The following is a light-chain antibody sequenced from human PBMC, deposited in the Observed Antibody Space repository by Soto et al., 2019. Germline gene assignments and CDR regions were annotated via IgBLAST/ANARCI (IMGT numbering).Light chain of an antibody. CDR3: QQSINWRA. J-gene: IGKJ1*01. V-gene: IGKV3-15*01. CDR1: QSVSSN. Sequence: THSSRASQSVSSNLAWYQQKPGQAPRLLIYGASTRATGIPARFSGSGSGTEIRPHTSSLRAEGIPVYPCQQSINWRAYGQGTKVDIK. CDR2: GAS.